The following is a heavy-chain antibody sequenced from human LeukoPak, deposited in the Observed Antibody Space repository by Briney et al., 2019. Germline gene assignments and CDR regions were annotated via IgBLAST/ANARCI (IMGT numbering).Heavy chain of an antibody. CDR3: ARPIQLWSDDAFDI. J-gene: IGHJ3*02. CDR1: GYTFTSYA. Sequence: ASVKVSCKASGYTFTSYAMNWVRQAPGQGLEWMGWINTNTGNPTYAQGFTGRFVFSLDTSVSTAYLQISSLKAEDTAVYYCARPIQLWSDDAFDIWGQGTMVTVSS. V-gene: IGHV7-4-1*02. CDR2: INTNTGNP. D-gene: IGHD5-18*01.